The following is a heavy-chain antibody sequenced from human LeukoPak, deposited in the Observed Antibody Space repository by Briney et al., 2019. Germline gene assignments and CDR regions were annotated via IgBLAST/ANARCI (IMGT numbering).Heavy chain of an antibody. Sequence: ASVTVSCRASGGTFSSYAISWVRQAPGQGLEWMGRIIPILGIANYAQKFQGRVTITADKSTSTAYMELSSLRSEDTAVYYCARGPEINWNYEFYYWGQGTLVTVSS. V-gene: IGHV1-69*10. CDR3: ARGPEINWNYEFYY. CDR2: IIPILGIA. D-gene: IGHD1-7*01. J-gene: IGHJ4*02. CDR1: GGTFSSYA.